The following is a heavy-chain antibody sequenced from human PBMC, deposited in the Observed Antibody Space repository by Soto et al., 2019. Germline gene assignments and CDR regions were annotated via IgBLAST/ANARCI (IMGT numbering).Heavy chain of an antibody. Sequence: EVQLVESGGGLVQPGGALELFFGTLGFHVSCKYQSLVRQASGEGLEWVSLIQSGGTTYYADSVKGRFTISRDSSKNMLHLQMDSLRAEDTAVYYCARDDILCSGGSCYGVPMDVWGKGTTVTVSS. D-gene: IGHD2-15*01. CDR3: ARDDILCSGGSCYGVPMDV. J-gene: IGHJ6*03. V-gene: IGHV3-66*01. CDR1: GFHVSCKY. CDR2: IQSGGTT.